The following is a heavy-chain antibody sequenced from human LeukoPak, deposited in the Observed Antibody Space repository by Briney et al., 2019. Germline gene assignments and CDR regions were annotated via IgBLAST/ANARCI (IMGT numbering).Heavy chain of an antibody. CDR1: GGTFNSYA. J-gene: IGHJ6*03. CDR3: ARASGYSYGYSYYYYMDV. CDR2: IIPIFGTT. D-gene: IGHD5-18*01. V-gene: IGHV1-69*06. Sequence: SVKVSCKASGGTFNSYAISWVRQAPGQGLEWMGGIIPIFGTTNYARKFRGRVTLTADKSTRTAYMELSSLRSEDTAVYYCARASGYSYGYSYYYYMDVWGKGTTVTVSS.